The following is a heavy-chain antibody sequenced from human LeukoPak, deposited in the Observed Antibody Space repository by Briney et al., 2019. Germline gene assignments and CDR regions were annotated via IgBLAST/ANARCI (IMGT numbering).Heavy chain of an antibody. Sequence: PSETLSLTCAVYGGSFSGYYWSWIRQPPGKGLEWIGEINHSGSTNYNPSLKSRVTISVDTSKNQFSLKLSSVTAADTAVYYRARRLAGRFYGMDVWGQGTTVTVSS. D-gene: IGHD1-14*01. CDR1: GGSFSGYY. CDR2: INHSGST. CDR3: ARRLAGRFYGMDV. V-gene: IGHV4-34*01. J-gene: IGHJ6*02.